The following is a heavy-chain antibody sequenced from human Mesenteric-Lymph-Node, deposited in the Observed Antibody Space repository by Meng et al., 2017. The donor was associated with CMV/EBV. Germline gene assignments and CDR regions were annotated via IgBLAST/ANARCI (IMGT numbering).Heavy chain of an antibody. CDR2: INAGIGNT. CDR1: YPFTSYA. D-gene: IGHD3-10*01. J-gene: IGHJ4*02. CDR3: ARATVLNGFGELLYPIDY. V-gene: IGHV1-3*01. Sequence: YPFTSYAIHWVRQAPGQRLEWMGWINAGIGNTKYSQKFQGRVTITRDTSASTAYMELSSLRSEDTAVYYCARATVLNGFGELLYPIDYWGQGTLVTVSS.